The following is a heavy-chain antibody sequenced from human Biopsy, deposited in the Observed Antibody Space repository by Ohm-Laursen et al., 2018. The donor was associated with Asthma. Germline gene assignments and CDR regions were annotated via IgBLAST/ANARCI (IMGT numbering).Heavy chain of an antibody. J-gene: IGHJ3*02. CDR1: VFTFSRFG. CDR3: AKERYYDFWSGYTI. V-gene: IGHV3-30*18. Sequence: SLRLSCTASVFTFSRFGMHWVRQAPGKGLEWVAVMSFDGRQTYYADSVKGRFTISRDNSKNTLYLQMNSLRAEDTAVYYCAKERYYDFWSGYTIWGQGTMVTVSS. CDR2: MSFDGRQT. D-gene: IGHD3-3*01.